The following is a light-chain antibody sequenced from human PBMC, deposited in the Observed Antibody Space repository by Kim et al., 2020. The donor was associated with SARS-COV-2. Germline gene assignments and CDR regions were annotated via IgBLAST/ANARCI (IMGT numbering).Light chain of an antibody. CDR2: AAS. J-gene: IGKJ1*01. CDR1: QGVSNY. CDR3: QKSNSAPWT. Sequence: SVGDRVTITCRASQGVSNYLAWYQQNPGKVPNLLIYAASNLQSGVPSRFSGSGSGTDFTLTISSLRPEDVATYYCQKSNSAPWTFGQGTKVDIK. V-gene: IGKV1-27*01.